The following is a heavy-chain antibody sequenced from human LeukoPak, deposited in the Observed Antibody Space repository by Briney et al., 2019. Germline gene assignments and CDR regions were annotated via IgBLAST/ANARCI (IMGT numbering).Heavy chain of an antibody. D-gene: IGHD2-2*01. V-gene: IGHV3-30*07. J-gene: IGHJ6*02. CDR2: ISYDGSNK. CDR1: GFTFSSYA. CDR3: ARGLAVAAASYYFGMDV. Sequence: PGGSLRLSRAASGFTFSSYAMHWVRQAPGKGLEWVAVISYDGSNKYYADSVKGRFTISRDNSKNTLYLQMNSLRAEDTAVYYCARGLAVAAASYYFGMDVWGQGTTVTVSS.